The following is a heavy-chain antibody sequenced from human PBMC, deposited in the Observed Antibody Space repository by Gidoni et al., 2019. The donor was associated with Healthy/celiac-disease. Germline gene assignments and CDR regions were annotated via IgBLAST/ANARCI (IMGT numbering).Heavy chain of an antibody. CDR3: AKDPAAGYYYYYYGMDV. J-gene: IGHJ6*02. D-gene: IGHD6-13*01. V-gene: IGHV3-23*01. Sequence: EVQLLESGGGLVQPGGSLRLSCAASGFTFSSYAMSWVRQAPGKGLEWVSAISGSGGSTYYADSVKGRFTISRDNSKNTLYLQMNSLRAEDTAVYYCAKDPAAGYYYYYYGMDVWGQGTTVTVSS. CDR2: ISGSGGST. CDR1: GFTFSSYA.